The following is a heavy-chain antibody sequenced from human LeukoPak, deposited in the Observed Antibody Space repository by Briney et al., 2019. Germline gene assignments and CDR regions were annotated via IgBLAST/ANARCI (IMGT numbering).Heavy chain of an antibody. CDR3: AMSHDYYDSSGYYYFDY. D-gene: IGHD3-22*01. CDR1: GYTFTGYY. V-gene: IGHV1-2*02. CDR2: INPNNGGT. Sequence: ASVKVSCKASGYTFTGYYMHRVRQAPGQGLEWMGWINPNNGGTNYAQKFQGRVTMTRDTSISTAYMELSRLRSDDTAVYYCAMSHDYYDSSGYYYFDYWGQGTLVTVSS. J-gene: IGHJ4*02.